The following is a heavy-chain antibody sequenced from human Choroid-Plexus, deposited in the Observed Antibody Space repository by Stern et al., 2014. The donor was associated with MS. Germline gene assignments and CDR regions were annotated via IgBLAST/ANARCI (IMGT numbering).Heavy chain of an antibody. D-gene: IGHD2/OR15-2a*01. J-gene: IGHJ5*02. V-gene: IGHV3-30*18. CDR2: VSHDGSYK. Sequence: QVQLVQSGGGVVQPGRPLRLSCVASGFTFGRCAMHWVRQAPGKGLEWVGGVSHDGSYKYYADSVKGRFTISRDNSQNTLYMQMSSLRPEDTAVYYCAKDRQYLTYFFDHWGQGSLVTVSS. CDR3: AKDRQYLTYFFDH. CDR1: GFTFGRCA.